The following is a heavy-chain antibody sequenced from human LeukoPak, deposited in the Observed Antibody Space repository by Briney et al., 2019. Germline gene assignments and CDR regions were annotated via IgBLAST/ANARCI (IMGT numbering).Heavy chain of an antibody. CDR3: ARDLSYLKGYCSSTTCRSGFDY. J-gene: IGHJ4*02. CDR1: GFTFRDYT. V-gene: IGHV3-30-3*01. CDR2: ISYDGSNK. Sequence: GGSLRLSCTTSGFTFRDYTLSWVRQAPGKGLEWVAVISYDGSNKYYADSVKGRFTISRDNSKNTLYLQMNSLRAEDTAVYYCARDLSYLKGYCSSTTCRSGFDYWGQGTLVTVSS. D-gene: IGHD2-2*01.